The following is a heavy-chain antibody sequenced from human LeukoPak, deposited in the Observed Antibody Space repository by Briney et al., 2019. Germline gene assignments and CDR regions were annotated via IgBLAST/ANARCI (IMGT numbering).Heavy chain of an antibody. J-gene: IGHJ4*02. CDR2: INHSGST. D-gene: IGHD5-24*01. CDR3: ARVGMATISRGTYRRAYYFDS. V-gene: IGHV4-34*01. CDR1: GGSFSGYY. Sequence: PSETLSLTCAVYGGSFSGYYWSWIRQPPGKGLEWIGEINHSGSTNYNPSLKSRVTISVDTSKNQFSLQLTSVTAADTPVYYCARVGMATISRGTYRRAYYFDSWGQGTLVTVSS.